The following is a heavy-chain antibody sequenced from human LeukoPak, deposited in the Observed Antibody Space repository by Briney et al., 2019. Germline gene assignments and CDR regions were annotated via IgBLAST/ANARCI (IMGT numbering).Heavy chain of an antibody. V-gene: IGHV3-23*01. CDR1: GFTFSSYA. CDR2: ISGSGGST. D-gene: IGHD3-22*01. J-gene: IGHJ5*02. Sequence: GGSLRLSCAASGFTFSSYAMSWVRQAPGKGLEWVSAISGSGGSTYYADSVKGRLTISRDKSKNTLYLQMNSLRAEDTAVYYCAKAFDYYDSSGYPYNWFDPWGQGTLVTVSS. CDR3: AKAFDYYDSSGYPYNWFDP.